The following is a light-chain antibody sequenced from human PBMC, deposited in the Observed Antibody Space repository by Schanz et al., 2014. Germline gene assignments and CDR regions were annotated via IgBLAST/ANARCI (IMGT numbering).Light chain of an antibody. V-gene: IGKV3-11*01. Sequence: EILITQSPATLSVSPGQRATLSCRASHSVTSNLAWYQQKPGQAPRLLIYDASNRATGIPARFSGSGSGTDFPLTISSLEPEDFAVYYCQQRSNWPPLTFGGGTKVEIK. CDR2: DAS. CDR3: QQRSNWPPLT. J-gene: IGKJ4*01. CDR1: HSVTSN.